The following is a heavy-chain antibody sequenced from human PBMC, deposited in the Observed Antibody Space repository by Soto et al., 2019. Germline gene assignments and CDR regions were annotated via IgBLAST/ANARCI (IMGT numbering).Heavy chain of an antibody. D-gene: IGHD1-26*01. J-gene: IGHJ6*02. Sequence: PSETLSLTCTVAGGSISSSSCNWGWLRQPPGKGLEWIGSIYYRGSTYYNPSLEGRVTISVDTSKNQFSLKLSSVTAADTAVCYCARPGGYYYYGMDVWGQGTTVTVSS. CDR3: ARPGGYYYYGMDV. V-gene: IGHV4-39*01. CDR2: IYYRGST. CDR1: GGSISSSSCN.